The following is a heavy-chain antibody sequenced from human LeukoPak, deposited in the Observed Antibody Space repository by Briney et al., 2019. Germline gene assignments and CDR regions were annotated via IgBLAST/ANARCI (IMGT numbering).Heavy chain of an antibody. CDR2: ISAYNGNT. CDR1: GYTFTSYS. D-gene: IGHD6-6*01. J-gene: IGHJ5*02. CDR3: ARAGQQLGLPNEFDP. Sequence: ASVKVSCKASGYTFTSYSISWVRQAPGQGLEWMGGISAYNGNTNYAQKLQGRVTMTTDTSTSTAYMELRSLRSDDTAVYYCARAGQQLGLPNEFDPWGQGTLVTVSS. V-gene: IGHV1-18*01.